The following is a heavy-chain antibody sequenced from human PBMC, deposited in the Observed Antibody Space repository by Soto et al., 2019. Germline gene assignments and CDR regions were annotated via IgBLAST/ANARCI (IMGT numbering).Heavy chain of an antibody. CDR1: GCSISIGDYY. J-gene: IGHJ5*02. CDR2: IYYSGST. D-gene: IGHD6-13*01. V-gene: IGHV4-30-4*01. Sequence: PSETLSLTCTVSGCSISIGDYYWGWILQPPGKGLEWIGYIYYSGSTYYNPSLKSRVTISVDTSKNQFSLKLSSVTAADTAVYYCARGIAAAGGWFDPWGQGTLVTVSS. CDR3: ARGIAAAGGWFDP.